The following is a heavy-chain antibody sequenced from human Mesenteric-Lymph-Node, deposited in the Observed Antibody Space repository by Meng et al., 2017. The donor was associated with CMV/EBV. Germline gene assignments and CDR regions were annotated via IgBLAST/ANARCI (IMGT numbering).Heavy chain of an antibody. D-gene: IGHD6-13*01. Sequence: QVQLVQSGAEVKKPGSSVKVSCKASGGIFSSYTISWVRQAPGQGLEWMGRIIPILGIANYAQKFQGRVTITADKSTSTAYMELSSLRSEDTAVYYSAGGIAAAGSRWFDPWGQGTLVTVSS. V-gene: IGHV1-69*02. CDR3: AGGIAAAGSRWFDP. CDR1: GGIFSSYT. CDR2: IIPILGIA. J-gene: IGHJ5*02.